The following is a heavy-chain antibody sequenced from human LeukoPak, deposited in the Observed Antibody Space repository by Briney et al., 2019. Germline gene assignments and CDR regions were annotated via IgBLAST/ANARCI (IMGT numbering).Heavy chain of an antibody. CDR2: INHSGST. CDR3: ARAIGRCSGGSCYPKRVYPQKYYFDY. D-gene: IGHD2-15*01. Sequence: KASETLSLTCAVYGGSLSGYYWSWIRQAPGKGLEWIGEINHSGSTKYNPSLKSRVTISVDTSKNQFSLKLSSVTAADTAVYYCARAIGRCSGGSCYPKRVYPQKYYFDYWGQGTLVTVSS. V-gene: IGHV4-34*01. J-gene: IGHJ4*02. CDR1: GGSLSGYY.